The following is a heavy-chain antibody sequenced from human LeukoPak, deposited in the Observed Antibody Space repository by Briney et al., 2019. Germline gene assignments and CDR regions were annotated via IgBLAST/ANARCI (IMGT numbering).Heavy chain of an antibody. J-gene: IGHJ4*02. D-gene: IGHD3-16*01. CDR2: ISGSGGTT. Sequence: GGSLRLSCAASGITFSSYAMSCVRQAPGKGLEWVSIISGSGGTTSYADSVRGRFTLSRDNSKNTLDLQMNSLRAEDTAVYYCAKVPKGGYFDFWGQGTLVTVSS. CDR1: GITFSSYA. CDR3: AKVPKGGYFDF. V-gene: IGHV3-23*01.